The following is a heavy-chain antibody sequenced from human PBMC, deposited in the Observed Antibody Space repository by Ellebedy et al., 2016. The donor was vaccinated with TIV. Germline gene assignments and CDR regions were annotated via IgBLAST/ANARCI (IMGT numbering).Heavy chain of an antibody. CDR2: IDPGDSSA. V-gene: IGHV5-10-1*01. Sequence: GESLKISXKGSGYSFVDYWIIWVRQTPGKGLEWMGRIDPGDSSAKYNPSFRGHVTMSVDKSLTTAYLQWSTLEASDSGTYYCARLRASRGTTTGSKSRIYIYGMDIWGQGTTVIVSS. CDR1: GYSFVDYW. D-gene: IGHD1-1*01. CDR3: ARLRASRGTTTGSKSRIYIYGMDI. J-gene: IGHJ6*02.